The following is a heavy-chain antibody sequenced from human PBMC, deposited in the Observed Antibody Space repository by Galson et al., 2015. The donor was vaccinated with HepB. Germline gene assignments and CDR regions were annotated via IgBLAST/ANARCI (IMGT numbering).Heavy chain of an antibody. D-gene: IGHD1-26*01. CDR3: TIAWRRELRPQH. CDR1: GFTFSNTW. Sequence: SLRLSCAASGFTFSNTWMSWVRQAPGKGLEWVGRIKSKNDGGTTDCAAPVKDRFTISRDDSKNTLYLQMNSLTTEDTAVYYCTIAWRRELRPQHWGQGTLVTVSS. V-gene: IGHV3-15*01. CDR2: IKSKNDGGTT. J-gene: IGHJ1*01.